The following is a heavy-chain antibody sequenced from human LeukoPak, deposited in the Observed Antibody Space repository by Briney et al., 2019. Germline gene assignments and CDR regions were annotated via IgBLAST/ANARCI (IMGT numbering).Heavy chain of an antibody. CDR3: AREAVAAITGSDY. V-gene: IGHV1-2*02. J-gene: IGHJ4*02. Sequence: ASVKVSCKASGYTFTGYYMHWVRQAPGQGLEWMGWINPNSGGTNYAQKFQGRVTMTRDTSISTAYMELSRLRSDDTAVYYCAREAVAAITGSDYWGQGTQVTVSS. CDR2: INPNSGGT. D-gene: IGHD6-19*01. CDR1: GYTFTGYY.